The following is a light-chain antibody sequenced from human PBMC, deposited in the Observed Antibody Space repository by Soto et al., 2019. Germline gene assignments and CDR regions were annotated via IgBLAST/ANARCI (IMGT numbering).Light chain of an antibody. V-gene: IGLV2-11*01. J-gene: IGLJ2*01. Sequence: QSALTQPRSVSGSPGQSVTISCTGTSSDVGGYNYVSWYQQHPAKAPKLMIYDVTQRPSGVPDRFSGSKSGNTSSLTISGLQAGDDADYHCCSYAGSNTLVFGEGTKLTVL. CDR1: SSDVGGYNY. CDR2: DVT. CDR3: CSYAGSNTLV.